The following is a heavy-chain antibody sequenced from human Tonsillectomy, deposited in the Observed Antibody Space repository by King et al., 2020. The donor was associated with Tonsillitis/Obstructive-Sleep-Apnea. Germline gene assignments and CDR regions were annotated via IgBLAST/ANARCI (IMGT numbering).Heavy chain of an antibody. V-gene: IGHV3-15*01. CDR3: TSDGRSAYMDV. Sequence: VQLVESGGGLVKPGGSLRLSCAASGFTFSNAWMSWVRQAPGKGLEWVGRIKSKTDGGTTDYAAPVKGRFTISRDDSKNTLSLQMNSLKTEDTAVYYCTSDGRSAYMDVWGKGTTVIVSS. J-gene: IGHJ6*03. CDR2: IKSKTDGGTT. CDR1: GFTFSNAW. D-gene: IGHD6-6*01.